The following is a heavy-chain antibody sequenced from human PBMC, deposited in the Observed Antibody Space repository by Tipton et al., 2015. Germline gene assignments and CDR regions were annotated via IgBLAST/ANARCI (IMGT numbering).Heavy chain of an antibody. D-gene: IGHD5-24*01. V-gene: IGHV3-21*01. CDR2: ISSSSSYM. Sequence: SLRLSCAASGFTFSSYSMNWVRQAPGMGLEWVSSISSSSSYMYYADSVKGRFTISRDNAKNSLYLQMNSLRAEDTAVYYCARLGRWLEVDFWGQGTLVTVSS. CDR3: ARLGRWLEVDF. CDR1: GFTFSSYS. J-gene: IGHJ4*02.